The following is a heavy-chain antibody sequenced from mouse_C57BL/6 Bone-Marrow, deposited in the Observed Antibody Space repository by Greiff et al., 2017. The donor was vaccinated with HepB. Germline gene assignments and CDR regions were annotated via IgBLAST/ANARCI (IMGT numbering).Heavy chain of an antibody. CDR1: GFTFSDYY. V-gene: IGHV5-12*01. CDR3: AKHPTMVTTSMDY. CDR2: ISNCGDST. J-gene: IGHJ4*01. D-gene: IGHD2-10*01. Sequence: EVKLMESGGGLVQPGGSLKLSCAASGFTFSDYYMYWVRQTPEKRLEWVAYISNCGDSTNYPDTVKGRFTITSDNAKNTLYLQLSRLKSEDTAMYYCAKHPTMVTTSMDYWGQGTSVTVSS.